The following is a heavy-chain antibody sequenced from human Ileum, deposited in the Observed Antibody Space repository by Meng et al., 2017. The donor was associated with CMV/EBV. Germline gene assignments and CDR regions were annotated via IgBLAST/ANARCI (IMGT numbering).Heavy chain of an antibody. D-gene: IGHD2-15*01. V-gene: IGHV1-2*02. CDR3: ARGNKYCSGGGCDPNDY. CDR1: GYTFTGYY. Sequence: ASVKVSCKASGYTFTGYYIHWVRQAPGQGLEWMGWMNPNSGGTNYAQKFQGRVTMTSDTSISTAYMELSRLKSDETAVYYCARGNKYCSGGGCDPNDYWGQGTLVTVSS. J-gene: IGHJ4*02. CDR2: MNPNSGGT.